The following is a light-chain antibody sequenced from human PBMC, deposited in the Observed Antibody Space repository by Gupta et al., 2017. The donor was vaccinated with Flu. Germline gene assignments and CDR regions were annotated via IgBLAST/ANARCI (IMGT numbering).Light chain of an antibody. Sequence: IQLTQFPSTLSASEGDRVTITCRASENIFTWLAWYQQKPGTAPKLLIQKASTLENGVPARFSGSGSGTEFTLTISSLHPDDFATYFCQQYLRYPWTFGPATKVDIE. J-gene: IGKJ1*01. V-gene: IGKV1-5*03. CDR3: QQYLRYPWT. CDR2: KAS. CDR1: ENIFTW.